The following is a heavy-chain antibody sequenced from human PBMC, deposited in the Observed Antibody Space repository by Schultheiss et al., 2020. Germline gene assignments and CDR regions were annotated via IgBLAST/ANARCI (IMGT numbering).Heavy chain of an antibody. Sequence: SETLSLTCTVSGGSINNYYWTSIRQPPGKGLEWIGYIYYNGYTKYNPSLKSRATLSADTSKNQFSLKLSSVTAADTAVYYCARVYSYGWAGWFDPWGQGTLVTVSS. V-gene: IGHV4-59*01. CDR2: IYYNGYT. CDR1: GGSINNYY. CDR3: ARVYSYGWAGWFDP. D-gene: IGHD5-18*01. J-gene: IGHJ5*02.